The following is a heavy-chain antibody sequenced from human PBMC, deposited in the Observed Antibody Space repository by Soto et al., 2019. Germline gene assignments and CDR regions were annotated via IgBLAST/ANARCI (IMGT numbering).Heavy chain of an antibody. CDR2: VYARGAT. CDR1: GASITSYY. D-gene: IGHD4-17*01. Sequence: PLETLSLTCSVSGASITSYYWSWIRQSAGEGLQWIGRVYARGATNYNPSLKSRVSISGDTSKNQISLKLTSVTAADTAVYYCARSSGDDFFYYGMDVWGHGTTVTVSS. CDR3: ARSSGDDFFYYGMDV. V-gene: IGHV4-59*10. J-gene: IGHJ6*02.